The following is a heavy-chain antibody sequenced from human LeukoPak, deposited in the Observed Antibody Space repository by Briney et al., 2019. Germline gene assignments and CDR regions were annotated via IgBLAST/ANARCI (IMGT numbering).Heavy chain of an antibody. Sequence: GESLKISFKGSGCRFTSYWIGWGRQMPGKGLEWMGIIYPGDSDTRYSPSFQGQVTISADKSISTAYLQWSSLKASDTAMYYCARLSYDSSGYYPIIDYWGQGTLVTVSS. J-gene: IGHJ4*02. CDR3: ARLSYDSSGYYPIIDY. D-gene: IGHD3-22*01. CDR2: IYPGDSDT. CDR1: GCRFTSYW. V-gene: IGHV5-51*01.